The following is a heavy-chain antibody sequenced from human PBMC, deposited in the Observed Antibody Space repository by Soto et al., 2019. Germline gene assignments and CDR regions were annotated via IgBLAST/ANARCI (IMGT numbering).Heavy chain of an antibody. CDR3: ARGVFPTCGTYPLDY. J-gene: IGHJ4*02. Sequence: EVQLVESGGGLVQPGGSLRLSCAASGFTFTSYWMTWVRQAPGKGLEWVANIKQDGGEKYYVGSVKGRFTISRDNSGNSLYLQLDSLRAEDAAVYYCARGVFPTCGTYPLDYWRQGTLVTVSS. V-gene: IGHV3-7*04. D-gene: IGHD3-16*02. CDR1: GFTFTSYW. CDR2: IKQDGGEK.